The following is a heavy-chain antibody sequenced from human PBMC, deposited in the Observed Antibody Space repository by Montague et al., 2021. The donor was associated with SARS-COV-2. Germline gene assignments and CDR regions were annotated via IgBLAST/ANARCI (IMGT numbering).Heavy chain of an antibody. D-gene: IGHD3-10*01. V-gene: IGHV4-39*07. CDR3: ARDDIVLQGVTKGMDV. Sequence: SETLSLTCTASGGSISSSNYYWGWIRQPPGKGLGWIGNMYDSGSTYYNSSLKSRVTISIDTSKNQFSLKLSSVTAADTAVYYCARDDIVLQGVTKGMDVWGQGTTVTVSS. J-gene: IGHJ6*02. CDR1: GGSISSSNYY. CDR2: MYDSGST.